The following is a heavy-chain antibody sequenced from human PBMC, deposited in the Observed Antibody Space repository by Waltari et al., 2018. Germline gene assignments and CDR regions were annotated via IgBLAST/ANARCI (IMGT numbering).Heavy chain of an antibody. Sequence: QVQLVQSGAEVKKPGASVKVSCKASGYTFTGYYMHWVRQAPGQGLEWMGWINPNSGGTNYAQKFQGWVTMTRDTSISTAYMELSRLRSDDTAVYYCAREPGSGWSTPGYFDLWGRGTLVTVSS. D-gene: IGHD6-19*01. CDR1: GYTFTGYY. CDR3: AREPGSGWSTPGYFDL. J-gene: IGHJ2*01. V-gene: IGHV1-2*04. CDR2: INPNSGGT.